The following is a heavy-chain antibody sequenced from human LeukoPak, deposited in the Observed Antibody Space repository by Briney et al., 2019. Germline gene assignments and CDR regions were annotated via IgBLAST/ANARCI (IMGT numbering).Heavy chain of an antibody. CDR1: GFTFSSYW. D-gene: IGHD5-18*01. J-gene: IGHJ3*02. V-gene: IGHV3-7*01. CDR3: ASERETWIQLWPTRAFDI. Sequence: GGSLRLSCAASGFTFSSYWMNWARQAPGKGLEWVASINHNGNVNYYVDSVKGRFTISRDNAKNSLYLQMNSLRAEDTAVYYCASERETWIQLWPTRAFDIWGQGTMVTVSS. CDR2: INHNGNVN.